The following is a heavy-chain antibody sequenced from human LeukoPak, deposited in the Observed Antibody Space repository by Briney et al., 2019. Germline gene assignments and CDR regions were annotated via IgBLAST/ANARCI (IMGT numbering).Heavy chain of an antibody. V-gene: IGHV3-30*04. J-gene: IGHJ6*02. CDR3: ARANPDYGDRGHYYYGMDV. D-gene: IGHD4-17*01. CDR2: ISYDGSNK. CDR1: GFTFSSYA. Sequence: GGSLRLSCAASGFTFSSYAMHWVRQAPGKGLEWVAVISYDGSNKYYADSVKGRFTISRDNSKNTLYLQMNSLRAEDTAVYYCARANPDYGDRGHYYYGMDVWGQGTTVTVS.